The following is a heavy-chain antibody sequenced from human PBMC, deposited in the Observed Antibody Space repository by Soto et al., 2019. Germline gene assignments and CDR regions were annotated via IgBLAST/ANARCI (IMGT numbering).Heavy chain of an antibody. Sequence: QVQVVESGGGLVKPGGSLRLSCAASGFTFSDYYMNWIRQAPGKGLEWISYISSSGGTTYYADSVKGRFTISRDNAENSLYLQMNSLRAEHTAVYYCARDRTTRGYYDYWGQGTLVTVSS. CDR1: GFTFSDYY. CDR3: ARDRTTRGYYDY. V-gene: IGHV3-11*01. J-gene: IGHJ4*02. CDR2: ISSSGGTT. D-gene: IGHD3-22*01.